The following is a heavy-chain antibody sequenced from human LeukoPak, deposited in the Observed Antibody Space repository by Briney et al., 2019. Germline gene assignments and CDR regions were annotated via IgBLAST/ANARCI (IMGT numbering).Heavy chain of an antibody. CDR1: GFTFSSYG. Sequence: GGSLRLSCAASGFTFSSYGMHWVRQAPGKGLEWVAVISYDGSNKYYADSVKGRFTISRDNSKNTLYLQMNSLRAEDTAVYYCAKDLFKSDILTGYPPSLFDYWGQGTLVTVSS. D-gene: IGHD3-9*01. CDR2: ISYDGSNK. V-gene: IGHV3-30*18. J-gene: IGHJ4*02. CDR3: AKDLFKSDILTGYPPSLFDY.